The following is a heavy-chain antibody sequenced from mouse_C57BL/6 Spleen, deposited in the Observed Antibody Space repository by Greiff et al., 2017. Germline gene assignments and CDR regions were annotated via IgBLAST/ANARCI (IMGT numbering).Heavy chain of an antibody. CDR2: IHPNSGST. CDR3: ARRSGSSPWYFDV. D-gene: IGHD1-1*01. J-gene: IGHJ1*03. Sequence: QVQLQQPGAELVKPGASVKLSCKASGYTFTSYWMHWVKQRPGQGLEWIGMIHPNSGSTNYNEKFKSKATLTVDKSSSTAYMQLSSLTSEDSAVYYCARRSGSSPWYFDVWGTGTTVTVSS. V-gene: IGHV1-64*01. CDR1: GYTFTSYW.